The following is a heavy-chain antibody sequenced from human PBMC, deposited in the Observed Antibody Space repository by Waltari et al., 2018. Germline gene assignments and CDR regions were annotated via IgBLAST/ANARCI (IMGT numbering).Heavy chain of an antibody. CDR2: ISSSSSYI. CDR1: GFTFSSSS. CDR3: ARAEDSSGYYRGY. Sequence: EVQLVESGGGLVKPGGSLRPSCAASGFTFSSSSMNWVRQAPGKGLEWVSSISSSSSYIYYADSVKGRFTISRDNAKNSLYLQMNSLRAEDTAVYYCARAEDSSGYYRGYWGQGTLVTVSS. D-gene: IGHD3-22*01. J-gene: IGHJ4*02. V-gene: IGHV3-21*01.